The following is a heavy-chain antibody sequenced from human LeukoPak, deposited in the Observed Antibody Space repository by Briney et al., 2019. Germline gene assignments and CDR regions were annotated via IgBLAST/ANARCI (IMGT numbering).Heavy chain of an antibody. CDR2: INPKTGST. D-gene: IGHD1-1*01. CDR1: GYTFTDYY. J-gene: IGHJ3*02. V-gene: IGHV1-2*02. Sequence: GASVKVSCKASGYTFTDYYIHWVRQAPGQGLEWMGWINPKTGSTNYPQKFQGRVTMTRDTSISTVNMELSGLRSDDTAVYFCARALEDAFEIWDQGTMVTVSS. CDR3: ARALEDAFEI.